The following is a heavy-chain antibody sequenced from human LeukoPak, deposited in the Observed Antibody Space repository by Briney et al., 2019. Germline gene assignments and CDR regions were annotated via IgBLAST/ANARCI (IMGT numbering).Heavy chain of an antibody. Sequence: SETLSLTCAVYGGSFSGYYWSWIRQPPGKGLEWIGEINHSGSTNYNPSLKSRVTISVDTSKNQFSLKLSSVTAADTAVYYCAIDYGGNPSNGAFDIWGQGTMVTVSS. CDR1: GGSFSGYY. V-gene: IGHV4-34*01. D-gene: IGHD4-23*01. J-gene: IGHJ3*02. CDR3: AIDYGGNPSNGAFDI. CDR2: INHSGST.